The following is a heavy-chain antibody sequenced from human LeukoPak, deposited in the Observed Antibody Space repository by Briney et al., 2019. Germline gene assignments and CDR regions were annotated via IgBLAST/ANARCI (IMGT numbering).Heavy chain of an antibody. J-gene: IGHJ4*02. Sequence: SETLSLTCTVSGGSINSYYWSWIRQPPGKGLEWIGYISYSGGTNYNPSLKSRVTISLDTSKNQFFLKLSSVTAADTALYYCARGNANWGQGTLVTVSS. CDR3: ARGNAN. V-gene: IGHV4-59*01. CDR2: ISYSGGT. CDR1: GGSINSYY.